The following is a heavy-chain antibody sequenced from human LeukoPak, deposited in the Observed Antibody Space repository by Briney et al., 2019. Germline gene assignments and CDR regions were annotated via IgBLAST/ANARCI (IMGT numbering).Heavy chain of an antibody. CDR2: ISSSGSYI. CDR1: GFTFSSHS. CDR3: ARDLQLDIVVVPAAMGAFDI. J-gene: IGHJ3*02. D-gene: IGHD2-2*03. Sequence: PGGSLRLSCAASGFTFSSHSMNWVRQAPGKGLEWVSSISSSGSYIYYADSVKGRFTISRDNAKNSLYLQMNSLRAEDTAVYYCARDLQLDIVVVPAAMGAFDIWGQGTMVTVSS. V-gene: IGHV3-21*01.